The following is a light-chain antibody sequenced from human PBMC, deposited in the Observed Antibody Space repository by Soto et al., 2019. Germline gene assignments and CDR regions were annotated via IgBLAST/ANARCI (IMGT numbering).Light chain of an antibody. V-gene: IGKV3-20*01. J-gene: IGKJ4*01. CDR2: DAS. Sequence: DIVLTQSPGTLSLSPGEGATLSCRPSQSVGTKYISWYQQKSGQAPRLLIYDASRRATGIPYRFSGSASGTDFTLTISRLEPEDFAVYYCHQYASSPLTFGGGTKVEIK. CDR1: QSVGTKY. CDR3: HQYASSPLT.